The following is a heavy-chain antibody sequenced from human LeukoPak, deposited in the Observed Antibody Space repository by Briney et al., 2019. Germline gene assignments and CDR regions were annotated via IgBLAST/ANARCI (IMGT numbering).Heavy chain of an antibody. Sequence: GGSLRLSCAASGFIFSTYEMNWVRQAPGKGLEWLSYISYNSRSIYYADSVKGRFTISRDNAKNTLYLQMNSLRVEDTAVYYCVCLGLGGLSLDWGQGTLVTVSS. D-gene: IGHD3-16*01. V-gene: IGHV3-48*03. CDR1: GFIFSTYE. CDR2: ISYNSRSI. J-gene: IGHJ4*02. CDR3: VCLGLGGLSLD.